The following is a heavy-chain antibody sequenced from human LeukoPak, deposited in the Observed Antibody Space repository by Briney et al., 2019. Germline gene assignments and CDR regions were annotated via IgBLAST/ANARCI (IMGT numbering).Heavy chain of an antibody. CDR1: GFTFGAFG. CDR3: AKAGYCPTTDCYAGTYHYYYMDV. J-gene: IGHJ6*03. V-gene: IGHV3-33*06. CDR2: IWYDGSNK. Sequence: PAGGSLRLSCAASGFTFGAFGMHWVRQAPGKGLEWVATIWYDGSNKYHADSVRGRFTVSRDNSKNTLYLQINSLRAEDTALYYCAKAGYCPTTDCYAGTYHYYYMDVWGKGTTVTVSS. D-gene: IGHD2-2*01.